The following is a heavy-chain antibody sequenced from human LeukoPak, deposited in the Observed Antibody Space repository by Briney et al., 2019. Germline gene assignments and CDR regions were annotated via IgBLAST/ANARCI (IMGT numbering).Heavy chain of an antibody. CDR2: IYYSGST. J-gene: IGHJ4*02. CDR1: GGSVSSGSYY. D-gene: IGHD5-12*01. V-gene: IGHV4-61*01. CDR3: ARGGGYSGYGTFDY. Sequence: SETLSLTCTVSGGSVSSGSYYWSWIRQPPGKGLEWIGYIYYSGSTNYNPYLKSRVTISVDTSKNQFSLKLSSVTAADTAVYYCARGGGYSGYGTFDYWGQGTLVTVSS.